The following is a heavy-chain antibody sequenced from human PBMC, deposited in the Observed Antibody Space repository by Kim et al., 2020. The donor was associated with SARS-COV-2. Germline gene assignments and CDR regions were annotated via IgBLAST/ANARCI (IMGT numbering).Heavy chain of an antibody. CDR1: GYTFTGYY. V-gene: IGHV1-2*02. Sequence: ASVKVSCKASGYTFTGYYMHWVRQAPGQGLEWMGWINPNSGGTNYAQKFQGRVTMTRDTSISTAYMELSRLRSDDTAVYYCARVKSWGWIIAAARSRNAFDIWGQGTMVTVSS. D-gene: IGHD6-13*01. CDR2: INPNSGGT. CDR3: ARVKSWGWIIAAARSRNAFDI. J-gene: IGHJ3*02.